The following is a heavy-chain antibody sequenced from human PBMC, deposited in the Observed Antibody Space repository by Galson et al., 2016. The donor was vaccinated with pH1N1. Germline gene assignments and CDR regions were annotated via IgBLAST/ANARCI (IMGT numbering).Heavy chain of an antibody. CDR3: VKDRGWRGQYQNYYLDF. Sequence: SVKVSCKASGYTFTTNYIHWVRQAPGQGLEWMGVIDPSGGGTTYAQKFQARVTMTRDTSTSTVYMDLSSLKSDDTALYYCVKDRGWRGQYQNYYLDFWGQGTLVTVSS. D-gene: IGHD3-3*01. V-gene: IGHV1-46*01. CDR1: GYTFTTNY. J-gene: IGHJ4*02. CDR2: IDPSGGGT.